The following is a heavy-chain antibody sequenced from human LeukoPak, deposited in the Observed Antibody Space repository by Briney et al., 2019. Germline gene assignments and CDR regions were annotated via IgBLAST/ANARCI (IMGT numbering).Heavy chain of an antibody. CDR3: AKGREAVGAIDD. D-gene: IGHD2-21*01. V-gene: IGHV3-53*01. Sequence: GGSLRLSCAASGFTLSSNYMSWVRQAPGKGLEWVSVIYTGGTTYYADSVKGRFTISRDNSKNTLYLQMNSLRAEDTAVYYCAKGREAVGAIDDWGQGTLVTVSS. CDR1: GFTLSSNY. CDR2: IYTGGTT. J-gene: IGHJ4*02.